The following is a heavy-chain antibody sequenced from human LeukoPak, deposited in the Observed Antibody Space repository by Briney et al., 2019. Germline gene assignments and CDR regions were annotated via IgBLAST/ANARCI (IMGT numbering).Heavy chain of an antibody. V-gene: IGHV5-51*01. J-gene: IGHJ5*02. CDR1: GYSINNYW. D-gene: IGHD2-15*01. Sequence: GESLKISCQGSGYSINNYWIGWVRQMPGKGLEWMGIIYPADSDIRCSPSFQGQVTISADKSISTVYLQWSSLKASDTAMYYCARQEYCSGGSCYTWFDPWGQGTLVTVSS. CDR3: ARQEYCSGGSCYTWFDP. CDR2: IYPADSDI.